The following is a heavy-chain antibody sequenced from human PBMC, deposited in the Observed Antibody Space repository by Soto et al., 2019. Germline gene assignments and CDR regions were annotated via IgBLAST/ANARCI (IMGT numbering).Heavy chain of an antibody. Sequence: QVQLQESGPGLVKPSQTLSLTCTVSGGSISSGGYYWSWIRQHPGKGLELIGYIYYSGSTYYNPSLKSRVTISVDTSQNQFSLKLSSVTAADTAVYYCARVDYRNYHYLYDMDVWGQGTTVTVSS. D-gene: IGHD4-4*01. V-gene: IGHV4-31*03. CDR1: GGSISSGGYY. CDR2: IYYSGST. J-gene: IGHJ6*02. CDR3: ARVDYRNYHYLYDMDV.